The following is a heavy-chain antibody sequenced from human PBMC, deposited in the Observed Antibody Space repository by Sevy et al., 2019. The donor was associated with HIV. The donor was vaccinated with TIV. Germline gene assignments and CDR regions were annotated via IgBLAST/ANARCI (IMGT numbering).Heavy chain of an antibody. V-gene: IGHV1-18*01. J-gene: IGHJ6*02. Sequence: ASVKVSCKASGYTFTSYGISWVRQAPGQGLEWMGWISAYNGNTNYAQKLQGRVTMTTDTSTSTAYMELGSLRSDDTAVYYCARGGPYCGGDCYPLTPYYYYYGMDVWGQGTTVTVSS. CDR3: ARGGPYCGGDCYPLTPYYYYYGMDV. CDR1: GYTFTSYG. D-gene: IGHD2-21*02. CDR2: ISAYNGNT.